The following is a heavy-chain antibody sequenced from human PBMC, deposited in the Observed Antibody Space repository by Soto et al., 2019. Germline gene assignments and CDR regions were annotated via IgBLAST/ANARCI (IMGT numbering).Heavy chain of an antibody. D-gene: IGHD2-2*01. CDR1: GFTFSSYW. Sequence: GGSLRLPCAASGFTFSSYWMHWVRQAPGKGLVWVSRINSDGSSTSYADSEKGRFTISRDNAKNTLYLQMNSLRAEDTTVYYCAIGVVVVPATISDYWGPGTLVTVSS. V-gene: IGHV3-74*01. J-gene: IGHJ4*02. CDR3: AIGVVVVPATISDY. CDR2: INSDGSST.